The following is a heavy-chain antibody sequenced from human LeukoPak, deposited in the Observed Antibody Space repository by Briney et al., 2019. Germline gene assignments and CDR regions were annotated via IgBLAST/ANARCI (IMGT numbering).Heavy chain of an antibody. CDR3: AKGTGSYYDFWSGYYSSVDY. D-gene: IGHD3-3*01. J-gene: IGHJ4*02. CDR2: ISGSGGST. CDR1: GFTFSSYA. Sequence: PGGSLRLSCAASGFTFSSYAMSWVRQAPGKGLEWVSAISGSGGSTYYADSVKGRFTISRDNSKNTLYLQMNSLRAEDTAVYYCAKGTGSYYDFWSGYYSSVDYWGQGTLVTVSS. V-gene: IGHV3-23*01.